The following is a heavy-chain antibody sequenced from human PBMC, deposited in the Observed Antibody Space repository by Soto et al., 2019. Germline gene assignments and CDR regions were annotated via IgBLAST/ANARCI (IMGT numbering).Heavy chain of an antibody. CDR1: GGSVSSGAYY. CDR3: ARAAAAGTFIFDY. Sequence: QVQLQESGPGLVKPSQTLSHTCTVSGGSVSSGAYYWSWIRQHPGKGLEWIGYIYYSGTTYYNPSLKSRVTISVDTSENQFSLKLSSVTAADTAVYYCARAAAAGTFIFDYWGQGTLVTVSS. V-gene: IGHV4-31*03. CDR2: IYYSGTT. J-gene: IGHJ4*02. D-gene: IGHD6-13*01.